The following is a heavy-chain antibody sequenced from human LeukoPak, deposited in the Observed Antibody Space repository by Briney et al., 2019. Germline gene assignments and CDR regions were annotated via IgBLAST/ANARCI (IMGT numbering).Heavy chain of an antibody. CDR2: ISSSGSTI. D-gene: IGHD3-10*01. V-gene: IGHV3-11*01. CDR1: GFTFSDYY. CDR3: AKGTNYYTSGSYFDY. Sequence: GGSLRLSCAASGFTFSDYYMSWIRQAPGKGLKWVSYISSSGSTIYYADSVKGRFTISRDNSKNTLCLQMNSLRAEDTAVYYCAKGTNYYTSGSYFDYWGQGTLVTVSS. J-gene: IGHJ4*02.